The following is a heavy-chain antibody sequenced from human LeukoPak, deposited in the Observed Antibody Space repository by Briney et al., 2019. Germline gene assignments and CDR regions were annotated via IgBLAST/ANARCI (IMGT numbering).Heavy chain of an antibody. CDR3: ARDSGYSLAYYFDY. J-gene: IGHJ4*02. Sequence: SETLSLTCTVSGGSISSSSYYWGWIRQPPGKGLEWIGSIYYSGSTYYNPSLKSRVTISVDTSKNQFSLKLSSVTAADTAVYYCARDSGYSLAYYFDYWGQGTLVTVSS. D-gene: IGHD5-12*01. V-gene: IGHV4-39*07. CDR2: IYYSGST. CDR1: GGSISSSSYY.